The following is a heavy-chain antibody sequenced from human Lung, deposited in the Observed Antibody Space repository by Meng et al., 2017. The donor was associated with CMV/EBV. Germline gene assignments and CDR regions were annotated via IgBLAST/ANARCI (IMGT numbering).Heavy chain of an antibody. J-gene: IGHJ4*02. CDR3: ARDWLGEGGLDY. Sequence: GGSXRLSCAASGFTFSSYSMNWVRQAPGKGLEWVSSLSSSSSYIYYTDSVKGRFTISRDNAKKSLYLQMNSLRTEDTAVYYCARDWLGEGGLDYWGQGTLVTVSS. CDR1: GFTFSSYS. V-gene: IGHV3-21*01. D-gene: IGHD3-16*01. CDR2: LSSSSSYI.